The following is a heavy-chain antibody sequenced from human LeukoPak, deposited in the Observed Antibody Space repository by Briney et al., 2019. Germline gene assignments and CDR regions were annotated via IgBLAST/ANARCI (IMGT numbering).Heavy chain of an antibody. Sequence: ASVKVSCKASGYTFTSYDINWVRQATGQGLEWMGWMNPNSGNTGYAQKFQGRVTMTRDMSTSTVYMELSSLRSEDTAVYYCARGEGGPGGSCYYWGQGTLVTVSS. V-gene: IGHV1-8*01. D-gene: IGHD2-15*01. CDR2: MNPNSGNT. J-gene: IGHJ4*02. CDR1: GYTFTSYD. CDR3: ARGEGGPGGSCYY.